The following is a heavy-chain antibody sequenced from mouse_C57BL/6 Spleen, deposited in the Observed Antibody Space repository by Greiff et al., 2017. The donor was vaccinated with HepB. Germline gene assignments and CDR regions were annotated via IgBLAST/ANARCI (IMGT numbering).Heavy chain of an antibody. D-gene: IGHD2-5*01. CDR3: ARDLRSNYFDV. V-gene: IGHV5-16*01. J-gene: IGHJ1*03. CDR2: IKYDGSST. CDR1: GFTFSDYY. Sequence: EVKVVESEGGLVQPGSSMKLSCTASGFTFSDYYMAWVRQVPEKGLEWVANIKYDGSSTYYLDSLKSRFIISRDNAKNILYLQMSSLKSEDTATYYCARDLRSNYFDVWGTGTTVTVSS.